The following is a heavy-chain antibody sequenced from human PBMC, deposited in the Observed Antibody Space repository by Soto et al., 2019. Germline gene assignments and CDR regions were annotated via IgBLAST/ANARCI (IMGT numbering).Heavy chain of an antibody. D-gene: IGHD5-12*01. CDR2: ISYDGSNK. V-gene: IGHV3-30*18. Sequence: QVQLVESGGGVVQPGRSLRLSCAASGFTFSSYGMYWVRQAPGKGLEWVTVISYDGSNKYYADSVKGRFTISRDNSKDTLYLQMNSLRAEDTAVYYCAKDLGGGYDSKYYGMDVWGQGTTVTVSS. CDR3: AKDLGGGYDSKYYGMDV. J-gene: IGHJ6*02. CDR1: GFTFSSYG.